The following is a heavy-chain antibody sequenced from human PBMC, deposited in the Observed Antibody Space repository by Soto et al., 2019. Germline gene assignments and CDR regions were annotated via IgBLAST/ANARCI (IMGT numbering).Heavy chain of an antibody. CDR1: GGSVISSNYY. V-gene: IGHV4-39*02. Sequence: SETLSLTCSVSGGSVISSNYYWAWIRQPPGKGLGWIGHISFSGDTYYNPSLKSRVTISVDTSENHFSLSLSSVTAADTAVYYCARLREGANGICPPPFDYWGQGTLVTVSS. CDR3: ARLREGANGICPPPFDY. J-gene: IGHJ4*02. CDR2: ISFSGDT. D-gene: IGHD2-8*01.